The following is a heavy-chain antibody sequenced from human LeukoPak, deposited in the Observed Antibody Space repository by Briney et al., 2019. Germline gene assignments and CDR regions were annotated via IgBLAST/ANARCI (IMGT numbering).Heavy chain of an antibody. Sequence: SETLSLTCTVSGGSISSSSYYWGWIRQPPGKGLEWIGSIYYSGSTYYNPSLKSRVTISVDTSKNQFSLKLSSVTAADTAVYYCARDQAGGADSSGYYSSGDYWGQGTLVTVSS. CDR1: GGSISSSSYY. CDR2: IYYSGST. V-gene: IGHV4-39*07. CDR3: ARDQAGGADSSGYYSSGDY. D-gene: IGHD3-22*01. J-gene: IGHJ4*02.